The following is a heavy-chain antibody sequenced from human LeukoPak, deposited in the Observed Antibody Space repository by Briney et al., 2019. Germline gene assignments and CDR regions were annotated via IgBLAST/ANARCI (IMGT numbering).Heavy chain of an antibody. Sequence: SETLSLTCTVSGGPVSSGSYYWSWIRQPPGKGLEWIGYIYYSGSTNYNPSLKSRATISVDTSKNQFSLKLSSVTAADTAVYYCARELRGYDSSGYYLDYWGQGTLVTVSS. J-gene: IGHJ4*02. CDR2: IYYSGST. CDR1: GGPVSSGSYY. CDR3: ARELRGYDSSGYYLDY. D-gene: IGHD3-22*01. V-gene: IGHV4-61*01.